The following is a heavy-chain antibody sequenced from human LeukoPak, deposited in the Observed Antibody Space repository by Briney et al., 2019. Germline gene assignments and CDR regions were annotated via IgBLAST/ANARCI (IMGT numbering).Heavy chain of an antibody. CDR3: ARAAGSGWYLYYFDY. V-gene: IGHV4-59*01. CDR1: GGSISSYY. J-gene: IGHJ4*02. Sequence: KPSETLSLTCTVSGGSISSYYWSWIRQPPGKGPEWIGYIYYSGSTNYNPSPKSRVTISVDTSKNQFSLKLSSVTAADTAVYYCARAAGSGWYLYYFDYWGQGTLVTVSS. CDR2: IYYSGST. D-gene: IGHD6-19*01.